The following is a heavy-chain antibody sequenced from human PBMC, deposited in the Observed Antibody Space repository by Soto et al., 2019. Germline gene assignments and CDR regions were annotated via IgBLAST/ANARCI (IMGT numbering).Heavy chain of an antibody. J-gene: IGHJ5*02. CDR2: IYYSGST. CDR3: ARQDTAMVTWFDP. Sequence: TSETLSLTCTVSGGSISSYYWSWIRQPPGKGLEWIGYIYYSGSTYYNPSLKSRVTISVDTSKNQFSLKLSSVTAADTAVYYCARQDTAMVTWFDPWGQGTLVTVSS. V-gene: IGHV4-59*08. D-gene: IGHD5-18*01. CDR1: GGSISSYY.